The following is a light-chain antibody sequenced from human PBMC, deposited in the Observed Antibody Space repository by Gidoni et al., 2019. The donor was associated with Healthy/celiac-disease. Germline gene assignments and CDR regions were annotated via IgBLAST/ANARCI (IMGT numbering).Light chain of an antibody. CDR2: DAS. V-gene: IGKV3-11*01. CDR3: QQRSNWPPGLT. J-gene: IGKJ4*01. CDR1: QSVSSY. Sequence: EIVLTQSPATLSLSPGERATLSCRASQSVSSYLAWYQQKPGQATRLLIYDASNRATGIPARFSGSGSGTDFTLTISSLEPEDFAVYYCQQRSNWPPGLTFGGGTKVEIK.